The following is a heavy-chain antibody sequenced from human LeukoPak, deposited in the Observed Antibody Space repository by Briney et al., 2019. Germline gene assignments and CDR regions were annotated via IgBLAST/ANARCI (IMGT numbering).Heavy chain of an antibody. V-gene: IGHV4-34*01. Sequence: PETLSLTCAVSGGSFSGYYWSWIRQPPGQGLEWIGEINHSGSTNYNPALKSRHTISVDTSKNQFSRKLSSVTAADTAVYYCARGIRDWRQGTLVSVPS. CDR2: INHSGST. J-gene: IGHJ4*02. D-gene: IGHD3-3*02. CDR1: GGSFSGYY. CDR3: ARGIRD.